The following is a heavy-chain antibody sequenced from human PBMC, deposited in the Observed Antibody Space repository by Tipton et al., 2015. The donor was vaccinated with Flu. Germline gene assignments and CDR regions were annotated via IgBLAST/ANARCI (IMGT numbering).Heavy chain of an antibody. CDR1: GYSISSGYY. CDR3: ARVTTLWFGEGDAFDI. CDR2: IYHSGST. Sequence: TLSLTCAVSGYSISSGYYWGWVRQPPGKGLEWIGTIYHSGSTYYNPSLKSQLTMSVDTSKNQFSLKLSSVTAADTAVYFCARVTTLWFGEGDAFDIWGQGTMVTVSS. V-gene: IGHV4-38-2*01. J-gene: IGHJ3*02. D-gene: IGHD3-10*01.